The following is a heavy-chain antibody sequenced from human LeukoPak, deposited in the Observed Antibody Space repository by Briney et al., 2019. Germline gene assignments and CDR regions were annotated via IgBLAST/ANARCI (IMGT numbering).Heavy chain of an antibody. CDR2: IWYEGSNK. CDR1: GFTFSSYA. V-gene: IGHV3-33*01. J-gene: IGHJ4*02. CDR3: AREASPKALGY. Sequence: PGGSLRLSCEASGFTFSSYAMHWVRQARGKGLEWVAVIWYEGSNKYYVDSVKGRFTISRDNSKNTLYLQMNSLRAEDTAVYYCAREASPKALGYWGRGTLVTVSS.